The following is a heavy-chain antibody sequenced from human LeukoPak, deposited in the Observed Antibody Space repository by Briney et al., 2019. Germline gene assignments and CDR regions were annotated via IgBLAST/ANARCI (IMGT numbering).Heavy chain of an antibody. CDR3: ARDESPRYYDNSDYYPDAFDI. CDR1: GFTFSTYF. V-gene: IGHV3-21*01. D-gene: IGHD3-22*01. Sequence: GGSLRLSCAASGFTFSTYFMNWVRQAPGRGLEWVSSISTTSGYIYYADSVKGRFAISRDNAKNSLYLQMNSLRAEDTAVYYCARDESPRYYDNSDYYPDAFDIWGRGTMVTVSS. CDR2: ISTTSGYI. J-gene: IGHJ3*02.